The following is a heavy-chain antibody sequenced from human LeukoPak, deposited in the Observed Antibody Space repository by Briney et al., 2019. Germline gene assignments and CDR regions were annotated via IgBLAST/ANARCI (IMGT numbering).Heavy chain of an antibody. CDR3: AREGIAAAGPGYFDY. CDR1: GGSISSGDYY. Sequence: PSQTLSLTCTVSGGSISSGDYYWSWIRQPPGKGLEWIGYIYYSGSTYYNPSLKSRVTISVDTSKNQFSLKLSSVTAADTAVYYCAREGIAAAGPGYFDYWSQGTLVTVSS. V-gene: IGHV4-30-4*08. CDR2: IYYSGST. D-gene: IGHD6-13*01. J-gene: IGHJ4*02.